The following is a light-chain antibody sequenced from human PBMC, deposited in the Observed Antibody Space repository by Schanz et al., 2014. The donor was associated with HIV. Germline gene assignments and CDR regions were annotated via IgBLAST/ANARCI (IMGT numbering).Light chain of an antibody. J-gene: IGKJ2*03. CDR3: QQYNDYAYS. CDR2: KAS. V-gene: IGKV1-5*03. CDR1: QTISSW. Sequence: DIQMTQSPSTLSASVGDRVTITCRASQTISSWLAWYQQKPGKVPKLLIYKASNLESGVPSRFSGGGSGTEFTLTISSLQPDDFATYYCQQYNDYAYSFGQGTKLEIK.